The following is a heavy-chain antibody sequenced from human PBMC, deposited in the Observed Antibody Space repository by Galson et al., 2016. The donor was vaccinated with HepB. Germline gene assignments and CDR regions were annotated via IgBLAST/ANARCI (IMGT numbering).Heavy chain of an antibody. CDR3: ARGQYKPLSSLDY. Sequence: SVKVSCKASGYTFTSYYMHWVRQAPGQGLEWMGIINPSGGDTSYAQKFQGRVTMTRDTSTSTVYMELSSLRSEDTALYYCARGQYKPLSSLDYWGRGTLVTVSS. V-gene: IGHV1-46*01. D-gene: IGHD1-14*01. CDR2: INPSGGDT. CDR1: GYTFTSYY. J-gene: IGHJ4*02.